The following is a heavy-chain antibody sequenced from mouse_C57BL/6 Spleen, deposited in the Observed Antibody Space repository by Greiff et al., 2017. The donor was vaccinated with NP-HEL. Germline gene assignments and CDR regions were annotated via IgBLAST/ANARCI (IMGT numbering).Heavy chain of an antibody. CDR3: ARRGNLFYYFDY. D-gene: IGHD2-3*01. J-gene: IGHJ2*01. V-gene: IGHV3-6*01. CDR1: GYSITSGYY. CDR2: ISYDGSN. Sequence: EVQLQESGPGLVKPSQSLSLTCSVTGYSITSGYYWNWIRQFPGNKLEWMGYISYDGSNNYNPSLKNRISITRDTSKNQFFLKLNSVTTEDTATYYCARRGNLFYYFDYWGQGTTLTVSS.